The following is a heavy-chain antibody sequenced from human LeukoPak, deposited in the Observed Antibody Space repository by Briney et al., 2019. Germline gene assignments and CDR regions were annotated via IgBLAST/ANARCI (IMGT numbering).Heavy chain of an antibody. D-gene: IGHD3-10*01. CDR2: INSDGSIT. Sequence: GGSLRLSCAASGFTFTTYWMHWVRQAPGKGLVWVSHINSDGSITSYADSVKGRFTISRDNSKNTLYLQMNSLRAEDTAVYYCAIWGSGPLKNDYWDQGTLVTVSS. J-gene: IGHJ4*02. CDR1: GFTFTTYW. CDR3: AIWGSGPLKNDY. V-gene: IGHV3-74*01.